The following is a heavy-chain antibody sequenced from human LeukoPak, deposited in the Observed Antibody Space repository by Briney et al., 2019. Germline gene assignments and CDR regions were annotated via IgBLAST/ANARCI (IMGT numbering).Heavy chain of an antibody. CDR3: AKFPPGIAVAGHFDY. CDR2: ISGSGGST. CDR1: GFTFSSYA. V-gene: IGHV3-23*01. Sequence: GGSLRLSCAASGFTFSSYAMSWVRQAPGKGLEWVSAISGSGGSTYYADSVKGRFTISRDNSKNTLYLQMNSLRAEDTAVYYCAKFPPGIAVAGHFDYWAREPWSPSPQ. D-gene: IGHD6-19*01. J-gene: IGHJ4*02.